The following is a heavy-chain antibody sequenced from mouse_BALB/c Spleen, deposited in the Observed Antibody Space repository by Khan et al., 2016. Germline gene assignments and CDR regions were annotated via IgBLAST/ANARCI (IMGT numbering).Heavy chain of an antibody. CDR1: GYSITSDYA. Sequence: EVQLQESGPGLVKPSQSLSLTCTVTGYSITSDYAWNWIRQFPGNKLEWMGYISYSGTTTYNPSLKSRISITRDTSKNQFFLQLNSVTTEDTATXSCARWLDAMDYWGQGTSVTVSS. V-gene: IGHV3-2*02. CDR3: ARWLDAMDY. D-gene: IGHD2-2*01. J-gene: IGHJ4*01. CDR2: ISYSGTT.